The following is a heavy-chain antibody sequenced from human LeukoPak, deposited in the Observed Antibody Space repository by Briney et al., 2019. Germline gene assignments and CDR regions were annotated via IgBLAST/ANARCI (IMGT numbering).Heavy chain of an antibody. V-gene: IGHV4-39*01. CDR3: ARQTGSGLFILP. J-gene: IGHJ4*02. CDR1: GGSISSSSYY. Sequence: SETLSLTCTVSGGSISSSSYYWGWIRQPPGKGLEWIGNIYYSGNTYYNASLKSQVSISIDTSKNQFSLRLTSVTAADTAVYYRARQTGSGLFILPGGQGTLVTVSS. D-gene: IGHD3/OR15-3a*01. CDR2: IYYSGNT.